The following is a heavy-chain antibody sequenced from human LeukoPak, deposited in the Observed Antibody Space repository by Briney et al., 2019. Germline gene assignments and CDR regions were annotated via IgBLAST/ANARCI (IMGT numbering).Heavy chain of an antibody. V-gene: IGHV3-74*01. Sequence: GGSLRLSCAASGFTFSIHWTHWVRQPPGGGLVWVAHVNNDGTTTTYADSVRGRFTISRDNAKNTLDLQMNSLRAEDTAVYYCVRDWYGIDYWGQGVLVTVSS. CDR1: GFTFSIHW. CDR3: VRDWYGIDY. J-gene: IGHJ4*02. CDR2: VNNDGTTT. D-gene: IGHD6-13*01.